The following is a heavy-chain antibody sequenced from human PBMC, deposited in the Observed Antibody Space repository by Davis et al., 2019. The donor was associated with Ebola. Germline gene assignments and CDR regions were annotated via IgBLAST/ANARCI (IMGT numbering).Heavy chain of an antibody. D-gene: IGHD1-14*01. V-gene: IGHV4-4*01. Sequence: MPGGSLRLSCTVSGGSISSHNWWSWVRQSPGRGLEWIGEIYDSGSTNYNPSLKTRVTISVDTSKNQFSLNLTSVTAADTAGYFCARLRSPRDDAFDIWGQGTLVTVSS. CDR1: GGSISSHNW. CDR3: ARLRSPRDDAFDI. CDR2: IYDSGST. J-gene: IGHJ3*02.